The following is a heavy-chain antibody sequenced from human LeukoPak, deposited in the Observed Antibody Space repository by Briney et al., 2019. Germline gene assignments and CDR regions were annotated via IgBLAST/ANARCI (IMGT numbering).Heavy chain of an antibody. J-gene: IGHJ4*02. CDR1: GGSFSGYY. D-gene: IGHD3-10*01. Sequence: PSETLSLTCAVYGGSFSGYYWSWIRQPPGKGLEWIGEINHSGSTNYNPSLKSRVTISVDTSKNQFSLKLSSVTAADTAVYYCARGFTLWFGEYYFDYWGQGTLVTVSS. CDR3: ARGFTLWFGEYYFDY. V-gene: IGHV4-34*01. CDR2: INHSGST.